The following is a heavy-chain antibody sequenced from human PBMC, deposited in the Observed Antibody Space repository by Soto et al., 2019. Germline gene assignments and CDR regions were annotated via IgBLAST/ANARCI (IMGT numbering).Heavy chain of an antibody. V-gene: IGHV4-59*01. J-gene: IGHJ6*02. D-gene: IGHD5-18*01. Sequence: SETLSLTCTVSGGSISSYYWSWIRQPPGKGLEWIGYIYYSGSTNYNPSLKSRVTISVDTSKNQFSLKLSSVTAADTAVYYCARGLDTAMATPLYYYYGMDVWGQGTTVTVSS. CDR1: GGSISSYY. CDR2: IYYSGST. CDR3: ARGLDTAMATPLYYYYGMDV.